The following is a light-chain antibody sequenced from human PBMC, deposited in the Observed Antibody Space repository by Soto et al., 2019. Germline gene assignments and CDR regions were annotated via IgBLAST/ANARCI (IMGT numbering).Light chain of an antibody. CDR3: CSYAGSYTYV. J-gene: IGLJ1*01. Sequence: QSVLTQPRSVSGSPGQSVTISCTGTSSDVGGYNFVSWNQQHPGKAPKLMIYDVSERPSGVPDRFSGSKSGNTASLTISGLQAEDEADYYCCSYAGSYTYVFGTGTKVTVL. V-gene: IGLV2-11*01. CDR1: SSDVGGYNF. CDR2: DVS.